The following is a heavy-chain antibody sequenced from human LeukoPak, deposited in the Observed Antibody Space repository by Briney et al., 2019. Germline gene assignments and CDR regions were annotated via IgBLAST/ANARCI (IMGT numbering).Heavy chain of an antibody. Sequence: GGSPRLSCAASGFTFSSYGMHWVRQAPGKGLEWVAFIRYDGSNKYYADSVKGRFTISRDNSKNTLYLQMNSLRAEDTAVYYCAKDSFPPAGGFDYWGQGTLATVSS. CDR3: AKDSFPPAGGFDY. J-gene: IGHJ4*02. D-gene: IGHD6-19*01. V-gene: IGHV3-30*02. CDR1: GFTFSSYG. CDR2: IRYDGSNK.